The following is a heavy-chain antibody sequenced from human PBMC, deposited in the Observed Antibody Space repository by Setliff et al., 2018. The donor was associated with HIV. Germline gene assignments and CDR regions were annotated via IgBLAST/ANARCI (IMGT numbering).Heavy chain of an antibody. V-gene: IGHV4-59*08. D-gene: IGHD5-18*01. J-gene: IGHJ4*02. CDR2: IYYSGST. CDR3: ARASSRLNCSGGYSYGLPDY. Sequence: PSETLSLTCAVSGGSISSYYWSWIRQPPGKGLEWIGYIYYSGSTKYNPSLKSRVTTSVDTSKNQFSLKLSSVTAADTAVYYCARASSRLNCSGGYSYGLPDYWGQGTLVTVSS. CDR1: GGSISSYY.